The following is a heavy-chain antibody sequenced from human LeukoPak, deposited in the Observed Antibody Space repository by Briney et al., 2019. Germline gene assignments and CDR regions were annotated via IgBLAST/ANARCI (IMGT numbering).Heavy chain of an antibody. CDR3: ARHKTHTAMVTTYFDY. Sequence: SETLSLTCAVSGGSISSSNWWSWVRQPPGKGLEWIGEIYHSGSTNYNPSLKSRVTISVDTSKNQFSLKLSSVTAADTAVYYCARHKTHTAMVTTYFDYWGQGTLVTVSS. D-gene: IGHD5-18*01. CDR1: GGSISSSNW. J-gene: IGHJ4*02. CDR2: IYHSGST. V-gene: IGHV4-4*02.